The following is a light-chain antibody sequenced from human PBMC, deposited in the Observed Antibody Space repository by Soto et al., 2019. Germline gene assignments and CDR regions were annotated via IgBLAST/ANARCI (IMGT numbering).Light chain of an antibody. V-gene: IGLV1-51*01. CDR3: GTWDTTLNVWV. Sequence: QSVLTQPPSVSAAPGQTVTISCSGSSPSVGHESVSWYQSLPGTAPKLLIYDNYKRPSGIPDRFSGSQSGTSATLGITGLQTGDEADYYCGTWDTTLNVWVFGGGTKLTVL. J-gene: IGLJ3*02. CDR1: SPSVGHES. CDR2: DNY.